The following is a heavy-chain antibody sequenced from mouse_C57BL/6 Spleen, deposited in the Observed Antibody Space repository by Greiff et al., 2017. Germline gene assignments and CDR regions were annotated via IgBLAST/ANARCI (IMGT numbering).Heavy chain of an antibody. CDR2: IHPNSGST. D-gene: IGHD1-1*01. CDR3: ARFLYYYGSSLYAMDY. CDR1: GYTFTSYW. J-gene: IGHJ4*01. V-gene: IGHV1-64*01. Sequence: VQLQQPGAELVKPGASVKLSCKASGYTFTSYWMHWVKQRPGQGLEWIGMIHPNSGSTNYNEKFKSKATLTVDKSSSTAYMQRSSLTSEDSAVYYCARFLYYYGSSLYAMDYWGQGTSVTVSS.